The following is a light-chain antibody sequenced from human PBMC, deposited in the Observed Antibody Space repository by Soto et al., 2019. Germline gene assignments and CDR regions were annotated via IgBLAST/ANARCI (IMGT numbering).Light chain of an antibody. CDR3: CSYAGSSTYV. J-gene: IGLJ1*01. CDR2: EGS. V-gene: IGLV2-23*01. Sequence: QSVRAQPASVSGSPGQSITISRTGTSSDVGSYNLVSWYQQHPGKAPKLMIYEGSKRPSGVSNRFSGSKSGNTASLTISGLQAEDEADYYCCSYAGSSTYVFGTGTKVTVL. CDR1: SSDVGSYNL.